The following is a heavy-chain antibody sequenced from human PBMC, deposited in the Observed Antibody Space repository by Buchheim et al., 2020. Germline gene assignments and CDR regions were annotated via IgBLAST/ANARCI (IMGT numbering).Heavy chain of an antibody. J-gene: IGHJ4*02. Sequence: QVQLAQSGAELKKPGASVKVSCKASGFTFTNYYFHWVRQAPGQGLEWMGIINPSAGSTNSAQKFQGRVTMTRDTSTSTVYMELNSLRSEDTAIYYCARVRGAYYYDSSGFSNSIEYWGQGTL. CDR1: GFTFTNYY. V-gene: IGHV1-46*01. CDR3: ARVRGAYYYDSSGFSNSIEY. CDR2: INPSAGST. D-gene: IGHD3-22*01.